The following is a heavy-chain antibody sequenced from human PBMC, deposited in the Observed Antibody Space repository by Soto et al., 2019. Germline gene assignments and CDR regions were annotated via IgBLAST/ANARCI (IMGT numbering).Heavy chain of an antibody. Sequence: KVSCKASVFSFTSSAVQWVRQARGQRLEWIGWVVVGSGDTNYPQKFQERVTITRDMSTSTAYMELSSLRSEDTAVYYCAADGDYDVCRGVIRDPTWNLDYWG. CDR1: VFSFTSSA. D-gene: IGHD3-3*01. CDR2: VVVGSGDT. CDR3: AADGDYDVCRGVIRDPTWNLDY. J-gene: IGHJ4*01. V-gene: IGHV1-58*01.